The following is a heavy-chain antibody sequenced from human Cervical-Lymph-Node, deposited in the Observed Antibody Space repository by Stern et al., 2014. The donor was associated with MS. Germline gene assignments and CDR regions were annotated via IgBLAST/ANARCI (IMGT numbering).Heavy chain of an antibody. CDR1: GDTLSRYA. J-gene: IGHJ6*02. Sequence: VHLVESGAEVKKPGSSVKVSCKASGDTLSRYAISWVRQAPGQGLQWMGGIVPISGKDNYAQKFQGRVKLIADESTSTAYMELSSLRSEDAAVYYCASSYSGWDNPYHFYGMDVWGQGTTVTVSS. CDR2: IVPISGKD. CDR3: ASSYSGWDNPYHFYGMDV. D-gene: IGHD6-19*01. V-gene: IGHV1-69*01.